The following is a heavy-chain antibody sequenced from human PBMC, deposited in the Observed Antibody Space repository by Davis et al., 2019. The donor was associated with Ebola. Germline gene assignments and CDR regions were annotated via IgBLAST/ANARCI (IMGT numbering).Heavy chain of an antibody. CDR2: ISGYNGNT. D-gene: IGHD3-22*01. J-gene: IGHJ4*02. V-gene: IGHV1-18*01. CDR3: ARETQDDSYDTSGRSNYFDY. Sequence: ASVKVSCKASGYTFTSYGISWVRQAPGQGLEWMGWISGYNGNTNYAQKVQGRVTMTTDTSTSTAYMELRSLRSDDTAVYYCARETQDDSYDTSGRSNYFDYWGQGTLVTVSS. CDR1: GYTFTSYG.